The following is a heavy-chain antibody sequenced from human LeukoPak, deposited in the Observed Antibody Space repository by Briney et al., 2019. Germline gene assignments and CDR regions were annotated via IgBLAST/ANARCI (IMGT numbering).Heavy chain of an antibody. Sequence: SDTLSLTCTVSGGSISSYYWSWIRQPPGKGLEWIGYIYYSGSTNYNPSLKSRVTISVDTSKNWFSLKVSSVTAADTAVYYCARGGAFLTDWGQGTLVTVST. D-gene: IGHD1-26*01. CDR3: ARGGAFLTD. CDR2: IYYSGST. V-gene: IGHV4-59*08. J-gene: IGHJ4*02. CDR1: GGSISSYY.